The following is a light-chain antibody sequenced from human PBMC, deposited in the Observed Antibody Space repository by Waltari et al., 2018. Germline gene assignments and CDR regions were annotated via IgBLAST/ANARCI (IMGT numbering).Light chain of an antibody. CDR2: EVS. CDR1: SSDVGSYNL. V-gene: IGLV2-23*02. J-gene: IGLJ2*01. Sequence: QSALTQPASASGSPGQSITLSCPGTSSDVGSYNLVPWYQQHPGTAPKPIIYEVSKRPSGVSNRFSGSKSGNTASLTISGLQADDEADYYCCSYAGSLSKVFGGGTKLTVL. CDR3: CSYAGSLSKV.